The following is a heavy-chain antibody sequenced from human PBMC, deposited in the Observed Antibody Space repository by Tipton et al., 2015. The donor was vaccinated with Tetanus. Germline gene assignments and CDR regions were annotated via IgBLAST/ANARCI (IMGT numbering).Heavy chain of an antibody. CDR1: GGTFSSYS. D-gene: IGHD6-13*01. Sequence: VQLVQSGAEVKKPGSSVKVSCKASGGTFSSYSISWVRQAPGQGLEWMRGIIPIICTANYAKKFQGGVTITADESTRTAYKELSRQRAGETAVYYCARASEDSSRWDTKPGGAVYWGQGTLVTVSS. CDR3: ARASEDSSRWDTKPGGAVY. J-gene: IGHJ4*02. V-gene: IGHV1-69*12. CDR2: IIPIICTA.